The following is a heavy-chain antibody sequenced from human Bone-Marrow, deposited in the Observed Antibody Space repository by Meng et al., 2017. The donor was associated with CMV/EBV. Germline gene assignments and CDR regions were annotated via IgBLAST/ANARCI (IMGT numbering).Heavy chain of an antibody. Sequence: GGSLRLSCAASGFTFSDYYMSWIRQAPGKGLEWVSYISSSGSTIYYADSVKGRFTISRDNAKNSLYLQMNSLRAEDTAVYYCARSAGGRYCSGGSCPTYYYYGMDVWGQGNTVNVSS. CDR3: ARSAGGRYCSGGSCPTYYYYGMDV. V-gene: IGHV3-11*04. CDR2: ISSSGSTI. CDR1: GFTFSDYY. J-gene: IGHJ6*02. D-gene: IGHD2-15*01.